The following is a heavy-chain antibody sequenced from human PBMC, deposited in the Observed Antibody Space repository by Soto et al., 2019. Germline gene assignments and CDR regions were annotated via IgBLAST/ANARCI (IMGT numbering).Heavy chain of an antibody. Sequence: GGSLKLSCAASGFTFSDHYMSWIRHAPGKGLEWVSYISSSGGIIYYADSVKGRFTISRDNAKNSLYLQMNSLRAEDTAVYYCAGDLGYYDSSGYFDYWGQGTLVTVSS. CDR1: GFTFSDHY. V-gene: IGHV3-11*01. CDR2: ISSSGGII. CDR3: AGDLGYYDSSGYFDY. D-gene: IGHD3-22*01. J-gene: IGHJ4*02.